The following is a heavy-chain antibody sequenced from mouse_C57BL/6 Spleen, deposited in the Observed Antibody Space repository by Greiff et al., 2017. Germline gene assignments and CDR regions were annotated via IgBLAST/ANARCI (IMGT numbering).Heavy chain of an antibody. Sequence: EVQLQQSGRELVKPGASVKMSCEASGYTFTDYNMHWVQQGHGKSLEWIGYINPNNGGTSYNQKFKGKATLTVNKSYSTAYMELRSLTSEDSAVYYCARGWSYYFDDWGQGTTLTVSS. V-gene: IGHV1-22*01. J-gene: IGHJ2*01. D-gene: IGHD2-3*01. CDR1: GYTFTDYN. CDR2: INPNNGGT. CDR3: ARGWSYYFDD.